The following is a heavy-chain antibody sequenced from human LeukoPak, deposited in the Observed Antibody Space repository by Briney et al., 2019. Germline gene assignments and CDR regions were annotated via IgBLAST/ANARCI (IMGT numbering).Heavy chain of an antibody. CDR3: ARALFFDY. CDR1: GFTFSSCW. CDR2: IKQDGTEK. D-gene: IGHD2-21*01. Sequence: PGGSLRLSCAASGFTFSSCWMSWGRQAPGKGLEWVASIKQDGTEKYYVDSVKGRFTISRDNAKNSLYLQMNSLRAEEMAVYFCARALFFDYWGQGTLVTVSS. J-gene: IGHJ4*02. V-gene: IGHV3-7*01.